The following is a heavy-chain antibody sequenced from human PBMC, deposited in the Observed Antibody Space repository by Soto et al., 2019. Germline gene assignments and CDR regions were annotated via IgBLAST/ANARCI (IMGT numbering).Heavy chain of an antibody. CDR2: ISAYNGNT. V-gene: IGHV1-18*01. CDR1: GYTFTSYG. Sequence: QVQLVQSGAEVKKPGASVKVSCKASGYTFTSYGISWVRQAPGQGLEWMGWISAYNGNTNYAQKLQGRVTMTTDTSTSTAYMELRSLRSDDTAVYYCARDEGDCSSTSCYTLGAFDIWGQGTMVTVSS. CDR3: ARDEGDCSSTSCYTLGAFDI. D-gene: IGHD2-2*02. J-gene: IGHJ3*02.